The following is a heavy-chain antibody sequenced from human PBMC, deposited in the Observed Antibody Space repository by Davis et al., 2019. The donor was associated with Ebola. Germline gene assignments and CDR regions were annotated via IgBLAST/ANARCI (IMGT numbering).Heavy chain of an antibody. V-gene: IGHV2-5*02. D-gene: IGHD3-22*01. J-gene: IGHJ4*02. CDR2: IHWDDDK. CDR1: GFSLTTSGLG. CDR3: ARFRGWLVPFDY. Sequence: SGPTLVKPTQTLTLTCSFSGFSLTTSGLGVGWIRQPPGKALEWLALIHWDDDKRYIPSLKSRLSVAKDTSKNQVVLTMTNMDPVDTATYYCARFRGWLVPFDYWGQGTLVTVSS.